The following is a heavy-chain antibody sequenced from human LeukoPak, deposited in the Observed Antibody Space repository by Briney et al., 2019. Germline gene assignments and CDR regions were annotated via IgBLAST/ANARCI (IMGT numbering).Heavy chain of an antibody. Sequence: SETLSLTCTVSGASMNIYYWSWVRQPPGKGLEYIGHIYYSGTTNFQPSLKSRVSMSVDTSKKQFSLQMTSVTAADTAVYFCARFGGYPGAFDTWGQGTVVTVSS. V-gene: IGHV4-59*01. CDR2: IYYSGTT. D-gene: IGHD5-18*01. CDR1: GASMNIYY. J-gene: IGHJ3*02. CDR3: ARFGGYPGAFDT.